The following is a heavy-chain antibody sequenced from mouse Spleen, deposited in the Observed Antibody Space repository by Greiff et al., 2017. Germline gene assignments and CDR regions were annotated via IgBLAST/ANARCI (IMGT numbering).Heavy chain of an antibody. V-gene: IGHV1-64*01. Sequence: VQLQESGAELVKPGASVKLSCKASGYTFTSYWMHWVKQRPGQGLEWIGMIHPNSGSTNYNEKFKSKATLTVDKSSSTAYMQLSSLTSEDSAVYYCATYYGSSSYAMDYWGQGTSVTVSS. D-gene: IGHD1-1*01. CDR1: GYTFTSYW. CDR3: ATYYGSSSYAMDY. J-gene: IGHJ4*01. CDR2: IHPNSGST.